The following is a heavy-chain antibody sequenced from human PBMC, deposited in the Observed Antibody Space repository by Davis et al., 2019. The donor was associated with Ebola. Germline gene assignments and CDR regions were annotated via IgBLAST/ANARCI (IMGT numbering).Heavy chain of an antibody. V-gene: IGHV3-53*01. J-gene: IGHJ4*02. D-gene: IGHD6-19*01. Sequence: GESLKISCAASGFTVGDHYMSWVRQSPGKGLEWVSSMFSGGRTFYADSVKGRFTISRDTSENTLHLQMNSLIGEDTAVYYCADVEAGPDYWGQGTLVTVSS. CDR3: ADVEAGPDY. CDR1: GFTVGDHY. CDR2: MFSGGRT.